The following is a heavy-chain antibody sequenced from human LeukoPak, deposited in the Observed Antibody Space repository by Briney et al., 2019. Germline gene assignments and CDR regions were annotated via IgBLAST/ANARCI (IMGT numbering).Heavy chain of an antibody. CDR3: ARETLPALVFHP. V-gene: IGHV3-48*02. D-gene: IGHD6-13*01. CDR1: GFPFSSYE. Sequence: GGALRLSCAASGFPFSSYEMHWLRQAPGKGLEWVAHISGSSGNILYADSVKGRFSVSRENANNLLYLEMNRLRDEETGVYYGARETLPALVFHPWGQGTLVAVSP. CDR2: ISGSSGNI. J-gene: IGHJ5*02.